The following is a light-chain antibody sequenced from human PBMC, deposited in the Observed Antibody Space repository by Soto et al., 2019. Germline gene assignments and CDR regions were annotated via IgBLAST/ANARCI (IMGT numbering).Light chain of an antibody. Sequence: EIVLTQSPAPLSLSPGERATLSCRASQSISNSLAWFQQKPGQAPRLLIYDTSHSATGIPARFSGSGYGTELTLTSSSLEPVDFAVYFCQQRSNWPYTFGQGTNLEIK. CDR2: DTS. CDR1: QSISNS. CDR3: QQRSNWPYT. J-gene: IGKJ2*01. V-gene: IGKV3-11*01.